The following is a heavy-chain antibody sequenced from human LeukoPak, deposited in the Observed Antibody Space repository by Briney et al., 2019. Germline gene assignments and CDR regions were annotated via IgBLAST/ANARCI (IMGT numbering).Heavy chain of an antibody. J-gene: IGHJ4*01. D-gene: IGHD4/OR15-4a*01. CDR2: ISNDGSEK. Sequence: GRSLRLSCAVSGFMFSSYAMHWVRQAPGKGLEWVALISNDGSEKYYADSVKGRFTVSRDNSKNMVYLQMNSLRAEDTAVFYCAKDLTSALDYWGQGNRVTVSS. CDR3: AKDLTSALDY. CDR1: GFMFSSYA. V-gene: IGHV3-30*18.